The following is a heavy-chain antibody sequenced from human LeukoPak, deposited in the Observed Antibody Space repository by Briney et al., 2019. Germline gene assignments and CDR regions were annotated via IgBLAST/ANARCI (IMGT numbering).Heavy chain of an antibody. CDR2: IYYSGST. V-gene: IGHV4-31*03. Sequence: SETLSLTCTVSGDSISSGGYYWSWIRQHPGKGLEWIGYIYYSGSTYYNPSLKSRVTISVDTSKNQFSLKLSSVTAADTAVYYCAREYSSGSYSYNWFDPWGQGTLVTVSS. CDR3: AREYSSGSYSYNWFDP. D-gene: IGHD1-26*01. J-gene: IGHJ5*02. CDR1: GDSISSGGYY.